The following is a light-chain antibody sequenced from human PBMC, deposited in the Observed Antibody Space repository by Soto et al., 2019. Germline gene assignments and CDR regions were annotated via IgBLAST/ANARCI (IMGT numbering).Light chain of an antibody. V-gene: IGKV1D-13*01. J-gene: IGKJ5*01. CDR1: QGISSA. CDR3: QQFNNYAIT. Sequence: AIQVTQSPSSLSASVGDRVTITCRASQGISSALAWYQQKPGKAPKLLIYDASSLESGVPSRFSGSGSGTDFTLTISSLQPEDFATYYCQQFNNYAITFGQGTRLEIK. CDR2: DAS.